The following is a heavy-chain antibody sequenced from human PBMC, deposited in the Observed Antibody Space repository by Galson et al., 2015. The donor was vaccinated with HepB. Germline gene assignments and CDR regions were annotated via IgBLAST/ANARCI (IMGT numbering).Heavy chain of an antibody. V-gene: IGHV4-30-4*01. D-gene: IGHD3-10*01. CDR1: GGSISSGDYY. CDR3: ARDGTVVRGPTDAFDI. J-gene: IGHJ3*02. Sequence: LSLTCTVSGGSISSGDYYWSWIRQPPGKGLEWIGYIYYSGSTYYNPSLKSRVTMSIDTSQNQFSLKLSSVTAADPAVYYCARDGTVVRGPTDAFDIWGQGTMITVSS. CDR2: IYYSGST.